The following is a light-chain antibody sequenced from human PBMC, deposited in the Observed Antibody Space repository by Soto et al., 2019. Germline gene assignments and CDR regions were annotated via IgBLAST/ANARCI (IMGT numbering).Light chain of an antibody. J-gene: IGLJ2*01. CDR2: DVN. V-gene: IGLV2-14*03. CDR3: TSWTTSTTMI. CDR1: SSDIGAYNF. Sequence: QSALTQPASVSGSAGKSITISCTGTSSDIGAYNFVSWYQQHPGKAPKLMLYDVNIRPSGVSNRFSGSKSGNTASLTISGLQAEDEADYYCTSWTTSTTMIFSGGSKLTVL.